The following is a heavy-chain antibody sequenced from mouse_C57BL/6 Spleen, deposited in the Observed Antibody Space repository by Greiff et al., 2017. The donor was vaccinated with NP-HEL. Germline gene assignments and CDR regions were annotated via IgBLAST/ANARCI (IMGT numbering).Heavy chain of an antibody. CDR3: TSVVPFAY. CDR1: GFNIKDDY. J-gene: IGHJ3*01. D-gene: IGHD1-1*01. V-gene: IGHV14-4*01. CDR2: IDPENGDT. Sequence: LVESGAELVRPGASVKLSCTASGFNIKDDYMHWVKQRPEQGLEWIGWIDPENGDTEYASKFQGKATITADTSSNTAYLQLSSLTSEDTAVYYCTSVVPFAYWGQGTLVTVSA.